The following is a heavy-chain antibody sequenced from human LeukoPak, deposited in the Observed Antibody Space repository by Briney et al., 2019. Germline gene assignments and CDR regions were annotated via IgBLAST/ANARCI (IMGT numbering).Heavy chain of an antibody. V-gene: IGHV1-24*01. CDR1: GYTLTELS. Sequence: ASVKVSCTVSGYTLTELSMHWVRQAPGKGLEWMGGFDPEDGETIYAQKFQGRVTMTEDTSTDTAYMELSSLRSEDTAVYYCATPPPYSGDAFDIWGQGTMVTVSS. J-gene: IGHJ3*02. D-gene: IGHD1-26*01. CDR2: FDPEDGET. CDR3: ATPPPYSGDAFDI.